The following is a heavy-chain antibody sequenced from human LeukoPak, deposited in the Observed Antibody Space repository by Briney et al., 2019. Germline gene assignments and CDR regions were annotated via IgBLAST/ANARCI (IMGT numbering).Heavy chain of an antibody. Sequence: PGRSLRLSCAASGFTFSSYGMHWVRQAPGKGLEWVAVIWYDGSNKYYADSVKGRLTISRDNSKNTLYLQMNSLRAEDTAVYYCAIDHYGDYGGYWGQGTLVTVSS. V-gene: IGHV3-33*01. D-gene: IGHD4-17*01. CDR3: AIDHYGDYGGY. J-gene: IGHJ4*02. CDR2: IWYDGSNK. CDR1: GFTFSSYG.